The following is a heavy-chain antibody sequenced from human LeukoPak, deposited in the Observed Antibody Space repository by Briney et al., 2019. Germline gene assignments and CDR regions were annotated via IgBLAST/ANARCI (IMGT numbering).Heavy chain of an antibody. Sequence: GRSLRLSCTASGFIFGDYAMSWVRQAPGKGLEWVGFIRSKAYGGTTEYAASVKGRFTISRDDSKSIAYLQMNSLKTEDTAVYYCTRDKDPGYTSGWLAYWGQGTLVTVSS. CDR1: GFIFGDYA. D-gene: IGHD6-19*01. J-gene: IGHJ4*02. CDR3: TRDKDPGYTSGWLAY. CDR2: IRSKAYGGTT. V-gene: IGHV3-49*04.